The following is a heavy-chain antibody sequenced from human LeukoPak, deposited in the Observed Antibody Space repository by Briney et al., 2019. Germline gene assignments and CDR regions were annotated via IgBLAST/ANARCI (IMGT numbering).Heavy chain of an antibody. J-gene: IGHJ5*02. CDR2: INHSGST. CDR1: GGSFSGYY. CDR3: ARDNSVRDEAWWFNP. D-gene: IGHD5-24*01. Sequence: SETLSLTCAVYGGSFSGYYWSWIRQPPGKGLEWIGEINHSGSTNYNPSLKSRVTISVDTSKNQFSLKLSSVTAADTAVYYCARDNSVRDEAWWFNPWGQGTLVTVSS. V-gene: IGHV4-34*01.